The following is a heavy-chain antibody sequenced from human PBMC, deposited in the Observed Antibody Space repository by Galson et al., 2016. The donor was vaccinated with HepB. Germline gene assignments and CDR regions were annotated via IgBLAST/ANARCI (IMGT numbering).Heavy chain of an antibody. CDR3: ARVRDSCSSPSCGLAY. CDR1: GDTFSSFV. CDR2: IIPVFGTT. D-gene: IGHD2-2*01. V-gene: IGHV1-69*13. J-gene: IGHJ4*02. Sequence: SVKVSCKASGDTFSSFVISWVRQAPGQGLEWMGGIIPVFGTTNYARKFQGRLTLTADESTSTTYLELSSLRSEDTAVYYCARVRDSCSSPSCGLAYWGQGTLVTVSS.